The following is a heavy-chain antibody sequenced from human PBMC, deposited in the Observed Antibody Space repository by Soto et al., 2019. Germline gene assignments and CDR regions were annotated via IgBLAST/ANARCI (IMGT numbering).Heavy chain of an antibody. D-gene: IGHD3-22*01. V-gene: IGHV4-31*03. CDR3: ARDGHEDSGYYYV. CDR1: GGCISSGGYY. CDR2: IYYSGST. J-gene: IGHJ4*02. Sequence: SESLYLTCTVSGGCISSGGYYWSWIRQHPGKGLEWIGYIYYSGSTYYNPSLKSRVTISVDTSKNQFSLKLSSVTAAHTAVYYCARDGHEDSGYYYVWGQGTLVTVSS.